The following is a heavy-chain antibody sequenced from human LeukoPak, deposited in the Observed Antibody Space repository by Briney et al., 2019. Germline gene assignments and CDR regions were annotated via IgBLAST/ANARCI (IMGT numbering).Heavy chain of an antibody. D-gene: IGHD1-26*01. V-gene: IGHV3-30*18. CDR1: GFTFSSYG. CDR3: AKLMGELATVDH. Sequence: PGGSLRLSCAASGFTFSSYGMHWVRQAPGKGLEWVAVISYDGSNKYYADSVKGRFTISRDNSKNTLYLQMNSLRAEDTAVYYCAKLMGELATVDHWGQGTLVTVSS. J-gene: IGHJ4*02. CDR2: ISYDGSNK.